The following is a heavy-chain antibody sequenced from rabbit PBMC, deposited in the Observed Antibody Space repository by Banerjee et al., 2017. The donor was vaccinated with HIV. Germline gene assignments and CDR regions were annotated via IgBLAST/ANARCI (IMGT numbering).Heavy chain of an antibody. J-gene: IGHJ4*01. V-gene: IGHV1S40*01. CDR1: GIDFSSSYY. D-gene: IGHD8-1*01. Sequence: QSLEESGGGLVKPGGTLTLTCKASGIDFSSSYYMCWVRQAPGKGLEWIACIYTSSDSTWYASWAKGRFTISQISSTTVALHMTSLTAADTATYFCGRGFYSGNNYFNLWGPGTLVTVS. CDR3: GRGFYSGNNYFNL. CDR2: IYTSSDST.